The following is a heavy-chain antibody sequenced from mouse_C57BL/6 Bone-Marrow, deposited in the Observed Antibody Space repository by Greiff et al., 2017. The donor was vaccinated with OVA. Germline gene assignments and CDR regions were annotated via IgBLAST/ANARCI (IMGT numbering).Heavy chain of an antibody. Sequence: VQLQQSGAELVRPGTSVKVSCKASGYAFTNYLIEWVKQRPGQGLEWIGVINPGSGGTNYNEKFKGKATLTADKSSSTAYMQLSSLTSEDSAVHFCARRGVTVYFDYWGQGTTLTVSS. CDR2: INPGSGGT. CDR3: ARRGVTVYFDY. CDR1: GYAFTNYL. V-gene: IGHV1-54*01. D-gene: IGHD1-1*01. J-gene: IGHJ2*01.